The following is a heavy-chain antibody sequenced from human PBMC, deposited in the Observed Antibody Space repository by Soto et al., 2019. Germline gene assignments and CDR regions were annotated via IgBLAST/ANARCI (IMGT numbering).Heavy chain of an antibody. D-gene: IGHD2-15*01. V-gene: IGHV3-23*04. CDR3: TKSGYCSGGSCHLAFDI. Sequence: EVQLVESGGGLVQPGGSLRLSCADSGFPFSNYAMSWVRQAPGKGLEWVSSISGSGDNTYYADSVKGRFTISRDNSKNTLYLQMNSLRAEDTAIYYCTKSGYCSGGSCHLAFDIWGQGTMVTVSS. CDR2: ISGSGDNT. CDR1: GFPFSNYA. J-gene: IGHJ3*02.